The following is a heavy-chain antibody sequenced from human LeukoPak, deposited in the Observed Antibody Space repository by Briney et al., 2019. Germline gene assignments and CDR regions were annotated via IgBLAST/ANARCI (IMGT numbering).Heavy chain of an antibody. D-gene: IGHD3-9*01. V-gene: IGHV4-4*07. J-gene: IGHJ4*02. CDR3: GPQYYDILTGFHAFHY. CDR1: GGSLSSYY. Sequence: SRTLSLTCTVSGGSLSSYYWSWIRQPAGKGLERIGRIYTSGSTNYNPSLKSRVTMSVDTSKNQFSLKLSSVTAADTFVYYCGPQYYDILTGFHAFHYWGQATLVTVSS. CDR2: IYTSGST.